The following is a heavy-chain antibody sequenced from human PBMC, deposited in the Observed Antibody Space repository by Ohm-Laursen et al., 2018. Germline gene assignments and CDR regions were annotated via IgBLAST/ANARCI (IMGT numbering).Heavy chain of an antibody. D-gene: IGHD2-15*01. CDR2: IIPIFGTA. CDR3: ARGGDIVVVVAAVEHWFDP. V-gene: IGHV1-69*05. CDR1: GGTFSSYA. J-gene: IGHJ5*02. Sequence: SVKVSCKASGGTFSSYAISWVRQAPGQGLEWMGGIIPIFGTANYAQKFQGRVTMTRDTSTSTVYMELSSLRSEDTAVYYCARGGDIVVVVAAVEHWFDPWGQGTLVTVSS.